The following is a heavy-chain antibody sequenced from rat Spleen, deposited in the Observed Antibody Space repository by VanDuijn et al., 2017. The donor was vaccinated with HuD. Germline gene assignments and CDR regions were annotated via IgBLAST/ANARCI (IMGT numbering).Heavy chain of an antibody. J-gene: IGHJ2*01. CDR2: IWGNGNT. CDR1: GFSLTSYD. Sequence: QVQLKESGPGLVQPSQTLSLTCTVSGFSLTSYDMHWVRQPPGKGLEWMGVIWGNGNTHYNSALKSRLSISRDTSKSQFFLKMNSLQTEDTAIYFCTRSGDWGQGVMVTVSS. V-gene: IGHV2-13*01. CDR3: TRSGD.